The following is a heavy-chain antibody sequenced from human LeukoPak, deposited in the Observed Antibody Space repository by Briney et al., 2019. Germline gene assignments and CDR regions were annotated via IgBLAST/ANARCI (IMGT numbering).Heavy chain of an antibody. D-gene: IGHD2-2*01. CDR3: ARAQEPYCSSTSCPKSWFDP. Sequence: ASVKVSCKASGGTFSSYAISWVRQAPGQGLEWMGGIIPIFGTANYAQKFQGRVTITADESTSTAYMELSGLRSEDTAVYYCARAQEPYCSSTSCPKSWFDPWGQGTLVTVSS. CDR1: GGTFSSYA. V-gene: IGHV1-69*13. CDR2: IIPIFGTA. J-gene: IGHJ5*02.